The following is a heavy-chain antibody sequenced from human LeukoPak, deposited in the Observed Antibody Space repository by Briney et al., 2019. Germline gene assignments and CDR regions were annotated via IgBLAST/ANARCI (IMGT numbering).Heavy chain of an antibody. CDR1: GFTFISYW. CDR2: INWNGGST. J-gene: IGHJ1*01. V-gene: IGHV3-20*04. D-gene: IGHD2-15*01. Sequence: GGSPRLSCAASGFTFISYWMSWFRQAPGKGLEWVSGINWNGGSTGYADSVKGRFTISRDNAKNSLYLQMNSLRAEDTALYYCARSRLQEDPVFQHWGQGTLVTVSS. CDR3: ARSRLQEDPVFQH.